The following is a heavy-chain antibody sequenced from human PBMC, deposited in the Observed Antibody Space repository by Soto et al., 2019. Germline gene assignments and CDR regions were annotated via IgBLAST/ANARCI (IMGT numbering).Heavy chain of an antibody. D-gene: IGHD2-2*01. CDR1: GYTFTGYY. CDR3: ARPTVPAAIRVYYYGMDV. V-gene: IGHV1-2*02. J-gene: IGHJ6*02. CDR2: INPNSGGT. Sequence: ASVRVSCKASGYTFTGYYMHWVRQAPGQGLEWMGWINPNSGGTNYAQKFQGGVTMTRDTSISTAYMELSRLRSDDTAVYYCARPTVPAAIRVYYYGMDVWGQGTTVTVSS.